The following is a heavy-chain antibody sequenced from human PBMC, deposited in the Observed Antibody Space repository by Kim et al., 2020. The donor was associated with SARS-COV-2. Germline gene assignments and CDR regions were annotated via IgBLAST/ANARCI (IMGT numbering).Heavy chain of an antibody. D-gene: IGHD3-10*01. Sequence: SPQNFQGRVTITRDKSATTAYMELSSLTFKDTAVYYCAREGSGSYNWLDPWGQGTLVTVSS. J-gene: IGHJ5*02. V-gene: IGHV1-3*01. CDR3: AREGSGSYNWLDP.